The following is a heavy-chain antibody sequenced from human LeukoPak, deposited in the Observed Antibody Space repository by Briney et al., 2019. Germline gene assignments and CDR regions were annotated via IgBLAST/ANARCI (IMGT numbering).Heavy chain of an antibody. Sequence: GGSLRLSCAASGFTFSSYWMSWVRQAPGKGLEWVANIKQDGSEKYYVDSVKGRFTISRDNAKNSLYLQMNSLRAEDTAVYYCARDLSRSYYYDSRPGAFDIWSQGTMVTVSS. CDR1: GFTFSSYW. D-gene: IGHD3-22*01. CDR3: ARDLSRSYYYDSRPGAFDI. CDR2: IKQDGSEK. V-gene: IGHV3-7*01. J-gene: IGHJ3*02.